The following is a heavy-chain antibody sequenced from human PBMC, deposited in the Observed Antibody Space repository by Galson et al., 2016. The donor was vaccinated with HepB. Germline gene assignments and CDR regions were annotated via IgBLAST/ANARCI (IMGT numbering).Heavy chain of an antibody. J-gene: IGHJ6*04. CDR2: IWFDGSNK. D-gene: IGHD2-2*01. Sequence: SLRLSCAASGFTFSTYGMHWVRQAPGKGLEWVAIIWFDGSNKYYADSVKGRFTISRDNSKNTLYLQMNSLRAEDTAVYYCAREGALLVVPAATEYYYGMDVWGKGTTVTVSS. CDR1: GFTFSTYG. CDR3: AREGALLVVPAATEYYYGMDV. V-gene: IGHV3-33*01.